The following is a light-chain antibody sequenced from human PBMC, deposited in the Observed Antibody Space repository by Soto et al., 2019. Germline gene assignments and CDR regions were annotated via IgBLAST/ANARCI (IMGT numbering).Light chain of an antibody. Sequence: EIALTQSPGTLSLSPGEGATLSCRASQSINSFLAWYQQRRGQAPRLLIHGASNRATGIPDRFSGSGSGTDFTLTISRLEPEDFAVYYCQQYGGSPRSFGQGTKVEVK. V-gene: IGKV3-20*01. CDR2: GAS. J-gene: IGKJ1*01. CDR1: QSINSF. CDR3: QQYGGSPRS.